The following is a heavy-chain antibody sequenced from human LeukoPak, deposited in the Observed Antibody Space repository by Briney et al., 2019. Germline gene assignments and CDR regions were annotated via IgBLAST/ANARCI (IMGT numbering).Heavy chain of an antibody. CDR1: GGSFSGYY. CDR3: ARGEGYCSGGSCHYNWFDP. V-gene: IGHV4-34*01. Sequence: SETLSLTCAVYGGSFSGYYWSWIRQPPGKGLEWIGEINHSGSTNYNPSLKSRVTISVDTSKTQFSLKLSSVTAADTAVYYCARGEGYCSGGSCHYNWFDPWGQGTLVTVSS. CDR2: INHSGST. J-gene: IGHJ5*02. D-gene: IGHD2-15*01.